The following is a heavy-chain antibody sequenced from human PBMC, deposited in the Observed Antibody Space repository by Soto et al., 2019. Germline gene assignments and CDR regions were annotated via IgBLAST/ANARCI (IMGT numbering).Heavy chain of an antibody. CDR2: ISSSSIYI. Sequence: TFSTSSMHWVRQAPGKGLEWVSSISSSSIYIYYADSVKGRFTPSRDNAKNSLYLQMNSLRAEDTALYYCARGLVDATNYYYYYYMDVWGKGTTVTVSS. J-gene: IGHJ6*03. CDR3: ARGLVDATNYYYYYYMDV. CDR1: TFSTSS. V-gene: IGHV3-21*01. D-gene: IGHD2-15*01.